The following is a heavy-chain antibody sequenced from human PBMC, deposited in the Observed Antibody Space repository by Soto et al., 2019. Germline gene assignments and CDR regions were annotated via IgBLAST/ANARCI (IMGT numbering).Heavy chain of an antibody. CDR1: GGTFSSYT. J-gene: IGHJ5*02. D-gene: IGHD6-6*01. CDR3: ARVSLYSRSSPFDP. Sequence: QVQLVQSGAEVKKPGSSVKVSCKASGGTFSSYTISWVRQAPGQGLEWMGRIIPILGIANYAQKFQGRVTITADKSTSTAYMELSSLRSEDTAVYYCARVSLYSRSSPFDPWGQGTLVTVSS. CDR2: IIPILGIA. V-gene: IGHV1-69*02.